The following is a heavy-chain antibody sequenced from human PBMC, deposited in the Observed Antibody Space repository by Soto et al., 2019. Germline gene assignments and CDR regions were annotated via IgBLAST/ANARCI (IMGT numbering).Heavy chain of an antibody. CDR1: GGTFSSYA. Sequence: QVQLVQSGAEVKKPGSSVKVSCKASGGTFSSYAISWVRQAPGQGLEWMGGIIPIFGTANYAQKFQGRVTITADECTSTAYLELSSLRAEDTGVYYCAGARQAGGGWYEGDYWGQGTLVTVSS. CDR3: AGARQAGGGWYEGDY. D-gene: IGHD6-19*01. J-gene: IGHJ4*02. V-gene: IGHV1-69*12. CDR2: IIPIFGTA.